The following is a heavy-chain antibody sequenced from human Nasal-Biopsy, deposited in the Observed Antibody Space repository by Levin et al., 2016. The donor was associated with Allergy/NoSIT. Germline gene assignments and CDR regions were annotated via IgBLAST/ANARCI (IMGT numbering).Heavy chain of an antibody. V-gene: IGHV3-23*01. CDR3: AKDRACNNECYGEFDY. D-gene: IGHD3-16*01. CDR1: EFTFNTYA. CDR2: ISSTGAST. J-gene: IGHJ4*02. Sequence: GSLRLSCAASEFTFNTYAMTWVRQAPGKGLEWVSSISSTGASTYYADSAKGRFTISRDNFKNTVYLQMNSLRADDTAVYYCAKDRACNNECYGEFDYWGQGTLVTVSS.